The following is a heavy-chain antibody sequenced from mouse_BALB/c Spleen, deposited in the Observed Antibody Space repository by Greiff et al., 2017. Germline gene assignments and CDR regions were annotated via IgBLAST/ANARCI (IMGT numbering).Heavy chain of an antibody. CDR2: ISSGSSTI. V-gene: IGHV5-17*02. CDR3: ARDYGSSPYYFDY. Sequence: DVKLVESGGGLVQPGGSRKLSCAASGFTFSSFGMHWVRQAPEKGLEWVAYISSGSSTIYYADTVKGRFTISRDNPKNTLFLQMTSLRSEDTAMYYCARDYGSSPYYFDYWGQGTTLTVSS. CDR1: GFTFSSFG. D-gene: IGHD1-1*01. J-gene: IGHJ2*01.